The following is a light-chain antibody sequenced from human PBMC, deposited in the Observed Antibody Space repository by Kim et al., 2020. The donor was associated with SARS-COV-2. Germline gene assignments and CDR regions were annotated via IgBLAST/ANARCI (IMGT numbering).Light chain of an antibody. J-gene: IGLJ1*01. V-gene: IGLV2-14*04. CDR2: DVS. CDR1: SSDVGGYNY. CDR3: TSYTSNSTYV. Sequence: GQSITISCTGTSSDVGGYNYVSWYQQHPGKVPKLMIYDVSKRPSGVSNRFSGSKSGNTASLTISGLQAEDEADYYCTSYTSNSTYVFGTGTKVTVL.